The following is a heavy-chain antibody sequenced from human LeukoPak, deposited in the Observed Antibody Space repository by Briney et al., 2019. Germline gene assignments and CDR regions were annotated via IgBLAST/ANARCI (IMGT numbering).Heavy chain of an antibody. V-gene: IGHV4-31*03. CDR1: GGSISSGGYY. D-gene: IGHD3-9*01. CDR2: IYYSGST. Sequence: SQTLSLTCTVSGGSISSGGYYWSWIRQHPGKGLEWIGYIYYSGSTYYNPSLKSRVTISVDTSKNQFSLKLSSVTAADTAVYYCARVLTGYSFFDYWVQGTLVTVSS. J-gene: IGHJ4*02. CDR3: ARVLTGYSFFDY.